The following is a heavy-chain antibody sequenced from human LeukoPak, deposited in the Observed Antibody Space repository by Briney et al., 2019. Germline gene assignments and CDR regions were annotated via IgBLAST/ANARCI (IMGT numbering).Heavy chain of an antibody. V-gene: IGHV3-74*01. CDR3: ARDNDYGDQDFDL. CDR1: GVIFSNYW. D-gene: IGHD4-17*01. Sequence: PGGSLRLSCAVSGVIFSNYWMHWVRQAPGKGLLWVSRTNSDGSSTSHADSVKGRFTISRDNAKNTLYLQMNSLRAEDTAVYYRARDNDYGDQDFDLWGRGTLVTVSS. J-gene: IGHJ2*01. CDR2: TNSDGSST.